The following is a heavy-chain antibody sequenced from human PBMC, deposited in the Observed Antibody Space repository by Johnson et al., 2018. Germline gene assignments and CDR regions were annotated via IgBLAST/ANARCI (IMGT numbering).Heavy chain of an antibody. CDR2: ISSSGSTI. D-gene: IGHD1-1*01. CDR1: GFTFSDYY. Sequence: QVQLVQSGGGLVKPGGSLRLSCAASGFTFSDYYMSWIRQAPGKGLEWVSYISSSGSTIYYADSVKGRFTISRDNAKNSLYLQMNSLRAEDTAVYYCTKDMTKQLVAGIFDYWGQGTLVTVSS. V-gene: IGHV3-11*01. CDR3: TKDMTKQLVAGIFDY. J-gene: IGHJ4*02.